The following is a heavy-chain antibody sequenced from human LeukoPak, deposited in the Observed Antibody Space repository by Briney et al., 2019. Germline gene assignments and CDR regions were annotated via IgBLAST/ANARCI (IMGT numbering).Heavy chain of an antibody. Sequence: GWSLTLSCAASGFTFSSYSMNWVRQAPGKGLEWVSYISSSSSTIYYADPVKGRFTISRDNAKNSLYLQMNSLRAEDTAVYYCARDPGSIDYWGQGTLVTVSS. J-gene: IGHJ4*02. D-gene: IGHD4-11*01. CDR3: ARDPGSIDY. CDR2: ISSSSSTI. V-gene: IGHV3-48*01. CDR1: GFTFSSYS.